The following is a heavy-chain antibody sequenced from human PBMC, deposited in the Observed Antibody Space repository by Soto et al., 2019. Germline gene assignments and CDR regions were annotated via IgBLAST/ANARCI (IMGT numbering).Heavy chain of an antibody. CDR2: INQSRST. CDR3: ARPRSGDYADSDAFHI. Sequence: PSETLSLTCAVEGGSFSGYCWSWISQPPGKGLEWIGEINQSRSTNYNPSLKSRVTISIDTSKNQFFLKLSSVTAADTAVYYCARPRSGDYADSDAFHISSQATVFTVSS. D-gene: IGHD4-17*01. V-gene: IGHV4-34*01. CDR1: GGSFSGYC. J-gene: IGHJ3*02.